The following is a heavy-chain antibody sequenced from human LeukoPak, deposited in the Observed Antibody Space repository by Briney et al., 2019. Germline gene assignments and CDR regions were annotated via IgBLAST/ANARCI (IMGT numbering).Heavy chain of an antibody. D-gene: IGHD3-22*01. V-gene: IGHV3-30*03. Sequence: GRSLRLSCAASGFTFSSYGMHWVRQAPGKGLEWVAVISYDGSNKYYADSAKGRFTISRDNSKNTLYLQMNSLRAEDTAVYYCAREYYYDSSGYPSWYFDLWGRGTLVTVSS. CDR1: GFTFSSYG. J-gene: IGHJ2*01. CDR3: AREYYYDSSGYPSWYFDL. CDR2: ISYDGSNK.